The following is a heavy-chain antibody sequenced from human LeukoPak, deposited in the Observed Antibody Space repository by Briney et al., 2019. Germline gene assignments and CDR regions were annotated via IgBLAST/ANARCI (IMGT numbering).Heavy chain of an antibody. V-gene: IGHV5-51*01. CDR1: GYIFTSYW. J-gene: IGHJ3*02. CDR2: IYPGDSDT. D-gene: IGHD4-11*01. CDR3: ARPRNDAFDI. Sequence: GESLQISCKGSGYIFTSYWIGWVRQLPGKGLEWMGIIYPGDSDTRYSPSFQGQVTISADKSISTAYLQWSSLKASDTAMYYCARPRNDAFDIWGQGTMVTVSS.